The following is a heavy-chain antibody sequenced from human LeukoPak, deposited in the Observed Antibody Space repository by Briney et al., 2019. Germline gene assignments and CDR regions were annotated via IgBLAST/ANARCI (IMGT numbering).Heavy chain of an antibody. CDR3: ARDGDYYDSSGSWSIDY. J-gene: IGHJ4*02. CDR1: GGSFSGYY. Sequence: SETLSLTCAVYGGSFSGYYWSWIRQPPGKGLEWIGEINHSGSTNYNPSLKSRVTISVDTSKSQFSLKLSSVTAADTAVYYCARDGDYYDSSGSWSIDYWGQGTLVTVSS. V-gene: IGHV4-34*01. D-gene: IGHD3-22*01. CDR2: INHSGST.